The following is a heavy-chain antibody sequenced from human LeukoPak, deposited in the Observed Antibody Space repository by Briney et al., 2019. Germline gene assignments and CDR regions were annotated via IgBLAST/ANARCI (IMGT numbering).Heavy chain of an antibody. CDR1: GFSLSTSGMC. V-gene: IGHV2-70*11. J-gene: IGHJ4*02. CDR2: IDWDDDK. CDR3: ARIVRGGYSFDY. D-gene: IGHD2-21*01. Sequence: SGPTLANPTQTLTLTCTFSGFSLSTSGMCVSWIRQPPGKALEWLARIDWDDDKYYSTPLKTRLTISKDTSKNQVVLTMTNMDPVDTATYYCARIVRGGYSFDYWGQGTLVTVSS.